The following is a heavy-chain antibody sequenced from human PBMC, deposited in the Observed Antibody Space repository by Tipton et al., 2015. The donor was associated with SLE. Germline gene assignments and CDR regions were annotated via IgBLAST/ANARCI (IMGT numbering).Heavy chain of an antibody. CDR1: GFTFSSFE. J-gene: IGHJ4*02. D-gene: IGHD2-8*02. CDR2: ITSGGSSI. Sequence: GSLRLSCAASGFTFSSFEMNWVRQAPGKGLEWVSYITSGGSSIYYADSVKGRFTISRDNAKNSLFLQMNSLRAEDTAVYYCARGFCTGDLCYGRPYFDSWGQGTLVTASS. CDR3: ARGFCTGDLCYGRPYFDS. V-gene: IGHV3-48*03.